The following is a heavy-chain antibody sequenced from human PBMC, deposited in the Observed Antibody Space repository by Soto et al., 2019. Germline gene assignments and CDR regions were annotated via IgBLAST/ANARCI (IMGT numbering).Heavy chain of an antibody. CDR1: GGTFSSYA. CDR2: IIPIFGTA. Sequence: QVQLVQSGAEVKKPGSSVKVSCKASGGTFSSYAISWVRQAPGQGLEWMGGIIPIFGTANYAQKFQGRVTITADESTSPAYMELSSLRSEDTAVYYCARDESSSSRNYYYYGMDVWGQGTTVTVSS. J-gene: IGHJ6*02. D-gene: IGHD6-6*01. CDR3: ARDESSSSRNYYYYGMDV. V-gene: IGHV1-69*01.